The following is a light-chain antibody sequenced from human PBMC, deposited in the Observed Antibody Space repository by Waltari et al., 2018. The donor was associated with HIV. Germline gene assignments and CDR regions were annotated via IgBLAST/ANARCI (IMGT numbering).Light chain of an antibody. CDR3: LQYDEWPPVT. CDR1: QTISRN. CDR2: DAS. V-gene: IGKV3-15*01. Sequence: EIVMTQSPAVLSVSPGEGAILSCRASQTISRNLAWYQQKPGLAPRLLLYDASLRATGVPTRFSGSGSGTEFTLTITSLQSEDFAVYYCLQYDEWPPVTFGGGTKVEI. J-gene: IGKJ4*01.